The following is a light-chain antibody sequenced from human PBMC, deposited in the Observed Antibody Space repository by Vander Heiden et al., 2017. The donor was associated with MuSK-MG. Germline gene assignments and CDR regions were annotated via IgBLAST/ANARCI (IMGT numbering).Light chain of an antibody. J-gene: IGKJ2*01. CDR1: QSVSSRH. Sequence: DTVLTQSPGTLSLSPGERATLTCRASQSVSSRHLAWYQQKPGQAPRLLIHGTSNRATGIPDRFSGSGSGTDFTLTISRLEPEDFAMYYCQQFDSSSYTFGQGTKLEIK. V-gene: IGKV3-20*01. CDR3: QQFDSSSYT. CDR2: GTS.